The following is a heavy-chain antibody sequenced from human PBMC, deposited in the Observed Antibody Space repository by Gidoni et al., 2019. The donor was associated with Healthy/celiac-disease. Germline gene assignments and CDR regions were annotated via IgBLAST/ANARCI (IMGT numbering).Heavy chain of an antibody. CDR3: ARQRSPYDSSGYYPNWFDP. CDR2: IIPIFGTA. Sequence: PGSSVKVSCKASGGTFSSYAISWVRQAPGQGLEWMGGIIPIFGTANYAQKFQGRVTITADESTSTAYMELSSLRSEDTAVYYCARQRSPYDSSGYYPNWFDPWGQGTLVTVSS. J-gene: IGHJ5*02. CDR1: GGTFSSYA. D-gene: IGHD3-22*01. V-gene: IGHV1-69*01.